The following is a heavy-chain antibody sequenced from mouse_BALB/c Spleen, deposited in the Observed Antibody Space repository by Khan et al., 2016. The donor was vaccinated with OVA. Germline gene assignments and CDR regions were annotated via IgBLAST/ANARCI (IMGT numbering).Heavy chain of an antibody. CDR3: ARKSTRASY. CDR1: GYTFTSYT. Sequence: QVRLQQSGAELVKPGASVKMSCKASGYTFTSYTMHWVKQRPGQGLGWIGYINPSSGYTKYNQKFKDKVTLTADKSSSTAYMQLSSLTSEDSAVYYCARKSTRASYWGQGTTLTVSS. V-gene: IGHV1-4*01. CDR2: INPSSGYT. J-gene: IGHJ2*01. D-gene: IGHD3-1*01.